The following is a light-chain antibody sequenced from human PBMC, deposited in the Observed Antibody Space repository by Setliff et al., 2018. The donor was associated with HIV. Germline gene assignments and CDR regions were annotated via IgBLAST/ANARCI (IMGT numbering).Light chain of an antibody. CDR3: ASSDDTLNAHV. CDR2: RNN. J-gene: IGLJ2*01. CDR1: SSNIGSNY. Sequence: QSVLTQPPSASGTPGQRVTISCSGSSSNIGSNYVYWYQQLPGTAPKLLIYRNNQRPSGVPDRFSGSKSGTSASLAISGLRSEDEADYYCASSDDTLNAHVFGGGTKVTVL. V-gene: IGLV1-47*01.